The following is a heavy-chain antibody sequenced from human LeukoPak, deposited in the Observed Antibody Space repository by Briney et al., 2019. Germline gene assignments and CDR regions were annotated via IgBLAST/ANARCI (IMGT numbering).Heavy chain of an antibody. Sequence: ASVKVSCKASGYTFTSHYMHWVRQAPGQGLEWMGIINPSGGSTTYAQKFQGRITMTRDTSTSTVYMELSGLRSEDTAVYYCARDQEAFDYWGQGTLVTVSS. CDR2: INPSGGST. J-gene: IGHJ4*02. CDR3: ARDQEAFDY. V-gene: IGHV1-46*01. CDR1: GYTFTSHY.